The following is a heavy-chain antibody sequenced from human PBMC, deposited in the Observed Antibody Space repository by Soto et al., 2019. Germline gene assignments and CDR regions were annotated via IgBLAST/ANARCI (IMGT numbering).Heavy chain of an antibody. Sequence: QVQLVESGGGVVQPGRSLRLSCAASGFTFSSYGMHWVRQAPGKGLEWVAVISYDGSNKYYADSVKGRFTISRDDSKNTLSLQMNSLRGEDSAVYYCAKEAVAGTRPDYDYYYGMDVWGQGTTVTVS. J-gene: IGHJ6*02. D-gene: IGHD6-19*01. CDR3: AKEAVAGTRPDYDYYYGMDV. CDR1: GFTFSSYG. CDR2: ISYDGSNK. V-gene: IGHV3-30*18.